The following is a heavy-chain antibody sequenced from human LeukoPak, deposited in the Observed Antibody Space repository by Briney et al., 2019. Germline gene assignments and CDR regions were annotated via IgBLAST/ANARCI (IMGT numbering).Heavy chain of an antibody. J-gene: IGHJ4*02. CDR2: ISSSSSYI. CDR1: GFTFSSYS. D-gene: IGHD3-10*01. CDR3: ARVLRLVRGVIDY. V-gene: IGHV3-21*01. Sequence: PGGSLRLSCAASGFTFSSYSMDWVRQAPGKGLERVSSISSSSSYIYYADSVKGRFTISRDNAKNSLYLQMNSLRAEDTAVYYCARVLRLVRGVIDYWGQGTLVTVSS.